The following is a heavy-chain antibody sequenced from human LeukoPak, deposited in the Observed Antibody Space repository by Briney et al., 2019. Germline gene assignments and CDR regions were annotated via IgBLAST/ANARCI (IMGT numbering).Heavy chain of an antibody. CDR3: ATWLSDY. Sequence: GGSLRLSCAASGFTFSSYSMTWVRQAPGKGLEWVSYISGSSSTIYYTDSVKGRFTISRDNAKNSLYLQMNRLRDEDTAVYYCATWLSDYWGQGTLGTVSS. CDR2: ISGSSSTI. CDR1: GFTFSSYS. V-gene: IGHV3-48*02. D-gene: IGHD5-24*01. J-gene: IGHJ4*02.